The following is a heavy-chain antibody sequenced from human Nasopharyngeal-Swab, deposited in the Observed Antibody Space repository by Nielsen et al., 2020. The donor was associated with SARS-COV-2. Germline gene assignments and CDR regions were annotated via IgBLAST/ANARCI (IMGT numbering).Heavy chain of an antibody. V-gene: IGHV4-59*01. Sequence: SETLSLTCTVSGGSISSYYWSWIRQPPGKGLEWIGYIYYSGSTNYNPSLKSRVTISVDTSKNQFSLKLSSVTAADTAVYYCARGATMVVTSTYDYWGQGTLVTVSS. CDR1: GGSISSYY. CDR2: IYYSGST. D-gene: IGHD4-23*01. CDR3: ARGATMVVTSTYDY. J-gene: IGHJ4*02.